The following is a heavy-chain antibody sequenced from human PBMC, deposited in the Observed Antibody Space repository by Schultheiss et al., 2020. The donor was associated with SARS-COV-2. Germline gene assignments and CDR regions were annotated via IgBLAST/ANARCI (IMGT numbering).Heavy chain of an antibody. V-gene: IGHV1-18*01. Sequence: ASVKVSCKASGYTFTSYGISWVRQAPGQGLEWMGWISAYNGNTNYAQKLQGRVTMTTDTSTSTAYMELRSLRSDDTAVYYCARDGDYYDSSGYSPDFDYWGQGTLVTVSS. CDR3: ARDGDYYDSSGYSPDFDY. D-gene: IGHD3-22*01. J-gene: IGHJ4*02. CDR2: ISAYNGNT. CDR1: GYTFTSYG.